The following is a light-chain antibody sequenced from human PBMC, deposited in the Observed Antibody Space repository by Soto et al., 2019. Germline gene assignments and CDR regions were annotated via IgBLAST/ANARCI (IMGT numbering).Light chain of an antibody. J-gene: IGKJ1*01. CDR3: QQCNDWPRT. Sequence: EIVMTQSPATLSVSPGERATLSCRASQSVSNKLAWYQQKPGQAPRLLIYAASTRATGIPGRFSGSGSWTEFTLTISSLQSEDFAVYYCQQCNDWPRTFGQGTKVEVK. CDR2: AAS. V-gene: IGKV3-15*01. CDR1: QSVSNK.